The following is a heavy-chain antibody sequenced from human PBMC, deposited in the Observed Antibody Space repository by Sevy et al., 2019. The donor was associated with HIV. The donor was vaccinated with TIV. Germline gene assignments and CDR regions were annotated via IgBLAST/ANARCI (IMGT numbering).Heavy chain of an antibody. D-gene: IGHD3-10*01. CDR2: ISSSGSTI. CDR3: ASLRGRGYYYYMDV. V-gene: IGHV3-48*03. CDR1: GFTFSSYE. J-gene: IGHJ6*03. Sequence: GGSLRLSCAASGFTFSSYEMNWVRQAPGKGLEWVSYISSSGSTIYYAGSVKGRFTTSRDNARNSLYLQMNSLRAEDTALYYCASLRGRGYYYYMDVCGKGTTVTVSS.